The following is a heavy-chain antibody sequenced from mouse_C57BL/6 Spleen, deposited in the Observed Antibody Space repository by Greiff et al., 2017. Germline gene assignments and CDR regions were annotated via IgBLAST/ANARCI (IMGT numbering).Heavy chain of an antibody. Sequence: ESGPGLVKPSQSLSLTCSVTGYSITSGYYWNWIRQFPGNKLEWMGYISYDGSNKYNPSLKNRISITRDTSKNQFFLKLNSVTTEDTATYYCARDGDYYGSSYAWFAYWGQGTLVTVSA. CDR2: ISYDGSN. J-gene: IGHJ3*01. CDR3: ARDGDYYGSSYAWFAY. CDR1: GYSITSGYY. D-gene: IGHD1-1*01. V-gene: IGHV3-6*01.